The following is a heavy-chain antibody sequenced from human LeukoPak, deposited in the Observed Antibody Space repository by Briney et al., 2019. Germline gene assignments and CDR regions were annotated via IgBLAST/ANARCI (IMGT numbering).Heavy chain of an antibody. D-gene: IGHD6-19*01. V-gene: IGHV4-31*03. CDR3: ARVFTSYSSGWYYFDY. Sequence: SQTLSLTCTVSGGSISSGGYYWSWIRQHPGKGLEWIGYIYYSGSTNYNPSLKSRVTISVDTSKNQFSLKLSSVTAADTAVYYCARVFTSYSSGWYYFDYWGQGTLVTVSS. CDR1: GGSISSGGYY. J-gene: IGHJ4*02. CDR2: IYYSGST.